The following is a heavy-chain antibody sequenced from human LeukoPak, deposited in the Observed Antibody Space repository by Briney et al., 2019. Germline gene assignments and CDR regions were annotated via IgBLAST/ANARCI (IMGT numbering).Heavy chain of an antibody. CDR1: GFTFSSYG. J-gene: IGHJ6*02. CDR3: AKDGYDSSGYYGDYYYYGMDV. D-gene: IGHD3-22*01. Sequence: PGGSLRLSCAASGFTFSSYGMHWVRQAPGKGLEWVAVISYDGSNKYYADSVKGRFTISRDNSKNTLYPQMNSLRAEDTAVYYCAKDGYDSSGYYGDYYYYGMDVWGQGTTVTVSS. CDR2: ISYDGSNK. V-gene: IGHV3-30*18.